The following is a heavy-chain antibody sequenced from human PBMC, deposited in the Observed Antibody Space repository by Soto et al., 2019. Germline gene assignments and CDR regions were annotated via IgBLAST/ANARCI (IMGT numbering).Heavy chain of an antibody. CDR1: GGAVSRGSHY. J-gene: IGHJ6*02. Sequence: SETLSLTCTVSGGAVSRGSHYWVWIRQPPGKGLEWIRYMYNTGSTDYNPSFKSRVTISVDTSKNQFSLKLNSVTAADTAVYYCARDLWGYCGTDCFPLDVWGQGTTVTVS. CDR2: MYNTGST. CDR3: ARDLWGYCGTDCFPLDV. D-gene: IGHD2-21*02. V-gene: IGHV4-61*01.